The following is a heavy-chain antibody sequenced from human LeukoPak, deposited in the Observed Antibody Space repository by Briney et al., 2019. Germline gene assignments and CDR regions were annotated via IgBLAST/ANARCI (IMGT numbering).Heavy chain of an antibody. CDR3: AKGQAAAETNWFDP. J-gene: IGHJ5*02. CDR1: GFTFSSYE. CDR2: ISSSGSTI. D-gene: IGHD2-2*01. Sequence: GGSLRLSCAASGFTFSSYEMNWVRQAPGKGLERVSYISSSGSTIYYADSVKGRFTIARDNSKNTLYLQMNSLRADDTAVYYCAKGQAAAETNWFDPWGQGTLVTVSS. V-gene: IGHV3-48*03.